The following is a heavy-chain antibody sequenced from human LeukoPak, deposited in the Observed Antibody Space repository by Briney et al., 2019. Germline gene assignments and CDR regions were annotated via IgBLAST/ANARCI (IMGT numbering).Heavy chain of an antibody. Sequence: GGSLRLSCAASGFTFDDYAMHWVRQAPGKGLEWVSGISWNSGSIGYADSVKGRFTISRDNAKNTLYLQMNSLRAEDTAVYYCARGYGGNSLVNWGQGTLVTVSS. J-gene: IGHJ4*02. CDR1: GFTFDDYA. CDR3: ARGYGGNSLVN. V-gene: IGHV3-9*01. CDR2: ISWNSGSI. D-gene: IGHD4-23*01.